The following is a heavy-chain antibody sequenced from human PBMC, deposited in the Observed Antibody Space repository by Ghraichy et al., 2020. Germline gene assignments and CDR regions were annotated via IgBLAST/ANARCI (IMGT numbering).Heavy chain of an antibody. CDR3: ARGGSSSWYLDY. J-gene: IGHJ4*02. Sequence: ESLNISCAVSGGSISSSNWWSWVRQPPGKGLEWIGEIYHSGSTNYNPSLKSRVTISVDKSKNQFSLTLSSVTAADTAVYFCARGGSSSWYLDYWGQGTLVTVSS. D-gene: IGHD6-13*01. CDR2: IYHSGST. CDR1: GGSISSSNW. V-gene: IGHV4-4*01.